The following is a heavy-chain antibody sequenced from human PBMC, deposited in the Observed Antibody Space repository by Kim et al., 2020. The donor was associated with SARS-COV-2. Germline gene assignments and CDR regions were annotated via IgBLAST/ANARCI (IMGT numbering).Heavy chain of an antibody. Sequence: KYYVYSVKGRFANSRDNAKSSMYLLMNRLRAEDTVVYYCARGSELGYCDYWGQGTLVTVS. D-gene: IGHD3-16*01. V-gene: IGHV3-7*01. J-gene: IGHJ4*02. CDR3: ARGSELGYCDY. CDR2: K.